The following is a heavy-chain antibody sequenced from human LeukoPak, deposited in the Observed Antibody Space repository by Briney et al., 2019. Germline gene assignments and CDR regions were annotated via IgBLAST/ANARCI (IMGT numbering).Heavy chain of an antibody. CDR2: IHTSGST. CDR3: ARDTEGYSGYDYSGNYFDY. V-gene: IGHV4-4*07. J-gene: IGHJ4*02. D-gene: IGHD5-12*01. CDR1: GGSIRSYY. Sequence: SETLSLTCTVSGGSIRSYYWSWIRQPAGKGLEWIGRIHTSGSTNYNPSLKSRVTTSVDTSENQFSLKLSSVTAADTAVYYCARDTEGYSGYDYSGNYFDYWGQGTLVTVSS.